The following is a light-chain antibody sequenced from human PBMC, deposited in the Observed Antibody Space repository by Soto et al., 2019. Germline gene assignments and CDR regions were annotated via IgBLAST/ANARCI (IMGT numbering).Light chain of an antibody. CDR3: QQYKNWPTLT. V-gene: IGKV3-15*01. J-gene: IGKJ4*01. CDR2: GAF. CDR1: QSVTYN. Sequence: ELVMTQSPATLSVSPGETATLSCRASQSVTYNLAWYQQKPGQGPRLLIYGAFTRATGIPARFSGSGSGTEFTLTISSLQSEDFAVYYCQQYKNWPTLTFGGGTKVEIK.